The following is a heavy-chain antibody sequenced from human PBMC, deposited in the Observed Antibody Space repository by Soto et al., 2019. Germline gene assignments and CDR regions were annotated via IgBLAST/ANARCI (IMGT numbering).Heavy chain of an antibody. CDR1: GGSISSYY. D-gene: IGHD3-9*01. Sequence: SEALSLTSTVSGGSISSYYWSWIWHPPGKGLEWIGYIYYSGSTNYNPSLKSRVTISVDTSKNQFSLKLSSVTAADTAVYYCARHGSLLRYFDCLPTELDYWGQGTLVIVS. CDR3: ARHGSLLRYFDCLPTELDY. J-gene: IGHJ4*02. V-gene: IGHV4-59*08. CDR2: IYYSGST.